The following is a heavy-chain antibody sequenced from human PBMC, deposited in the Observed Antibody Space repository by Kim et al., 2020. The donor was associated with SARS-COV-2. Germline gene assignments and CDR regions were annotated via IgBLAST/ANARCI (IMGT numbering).Heavy chain of an antibody. D-gene: IGHD3-10*01. Sequence: DGGSTDYAAPVQDRFTISRDDSKKTLYLQMDRLKTEDTAVFYCTTWSGSSWGQGILVTVSS. J-gene: IGHJ5*02. CDR3: TTWSGSS. CDR2: DGGST. V-gene: IGHV3-15*01.